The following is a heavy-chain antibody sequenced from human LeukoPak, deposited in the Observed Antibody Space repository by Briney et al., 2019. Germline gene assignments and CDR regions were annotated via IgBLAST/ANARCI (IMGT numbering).Heavy chain of an antibody. V-gene: IGHV7-4-1*02. CDR2: INADTGKP. CDR1: GYTFNTHS. CDR3: AREVVRFDY. J-gene: IGHJ4*02. Sequence: ASVKVSCKASGYTFNTHSITWVRPAPGQGLEWLGWINADTGKPTYAQDFTGRFVFSLDKSVSTTYLQISSLKAEDTAVYYCAREVVRFDYWGQGTLVAVSS. D-gene: IGHD6-6*01.